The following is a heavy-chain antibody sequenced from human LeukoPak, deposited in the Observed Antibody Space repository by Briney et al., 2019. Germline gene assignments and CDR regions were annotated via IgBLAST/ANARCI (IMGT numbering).Heavy chain of an antibody. CDR1: GYTFTGYY. J-gene: IGHJ5*02. D-gene: IGHD4-17*01. CDR3: ARDFPDDYGDYWFDP. V-gene: IGHV1-2*02. CDR2: INPNSGGT. Sequence: ASVKVSCKASGYTFTGYYMHWVRQAPGQGLEWMGWINPNSGGTNYAQKFQGRVTMTRDTSISTAYMELSRLRSDDTAVYYCARDFPDDYGDYWFDPWGQGTLVTVSS.